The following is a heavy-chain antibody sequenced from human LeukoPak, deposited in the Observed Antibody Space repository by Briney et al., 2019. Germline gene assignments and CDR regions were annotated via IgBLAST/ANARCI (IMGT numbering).Heavy chain of an antibody. CDR3: ARFLVSEPFDY. CDR2: INSDGSST. D-gene: IGHD1-14*01. V-gene: IGHV3-74*01. CDR1: GFTFRSYW. J-gene: IGHJ4*02. Sequence: GGSLRLSCSASGFTFRSYWMHWVRQAPGKGLVWVSRINSDGSSTSYADSVKGRFTISRDNAKNTLYLQMNSLRAEDTAVYYCARFLVSEPFDYWGQGTLVTVSS.